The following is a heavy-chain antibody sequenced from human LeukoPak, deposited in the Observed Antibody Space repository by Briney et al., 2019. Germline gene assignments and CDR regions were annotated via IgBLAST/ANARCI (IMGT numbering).Heavy chain of an antibody. CDR1: GFTFSSYG. V-gene: IGHV3-30*03. J-gene: IGHJ3*02. D-gene: IGHD2-2*01. Sequence: PGGSLRLSCAASGFTFSSYGMHWVRQAPGKGLEWVAVISYDGSNKYYADSVKGRFTISRDNSKNTLYLQMNSLRAEDTAVYYCARDCSSTSCYVEAFDIWGQGTMVTVSS. CDR2: ISYDGSNK. CDR3: ARDCSSTSCYVEAFDI.